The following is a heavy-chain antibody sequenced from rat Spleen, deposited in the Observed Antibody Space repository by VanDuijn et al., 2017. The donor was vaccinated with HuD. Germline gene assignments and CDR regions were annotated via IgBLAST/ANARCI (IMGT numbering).Heavy chain of an antibody. CDR2: INTDGGSS. D-gene: IGHD1-4*01. CDR1: GFTFSSYW. CDR3: ARNAYPCITGVMDA. V-gene: IGHV5-58*01. Sequence: EVQLVETGGGLVQPGRSLKLSCVASGFTFSSYWTYWIRQAPGKGLEWISSINTDGGSSYNPDSGRGRFTISRDNAKNTRYLQLNSLRSEDTAIYYCARNAYPCITGVMDALGQGASVTVSS. J-gene: IGHJ4*01.